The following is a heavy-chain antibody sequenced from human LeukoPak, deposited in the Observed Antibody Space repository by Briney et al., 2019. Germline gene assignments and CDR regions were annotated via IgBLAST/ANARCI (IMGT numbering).Heavy chain of an antibody. CDR3: AKDPDGYSGSLSSFSAH. Sequence: GGSLRLSCAASGFTFNNYAMSWVRQAPGKGLEWVSGISGSGGRTYYADSVKGRFIITRDNSKDTLYLQMNSLRAEDTAVYYCAKDPDGYSGSLSSFSAHWGQGTLVTVSS. D-gene: IGHD1-26*01. CDR1: GFTFNNYA. CDR2: ISGSGGRT. V-gene: IGHV3-23*01. J-gene: IGHJ1*01.